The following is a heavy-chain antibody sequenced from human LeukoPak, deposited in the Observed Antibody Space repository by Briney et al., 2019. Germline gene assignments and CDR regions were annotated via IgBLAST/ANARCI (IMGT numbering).Heavy chain of an antibody. Sequence: SETLPLTCTVSDGTISRSSYYWGWLRQPPGKGLEWFGSIYYSVTTYYNPSLKSRVTISVNTSKNQFSLKLSSVTAADTAVYYCARLLAAANTFFNSWSQGALVTVSS. CDR2: IYYSVTT. CDR3: ARLLAAANTFFNS. V-gene: IGHV4-39*01. J-gene: IGHJ5*02. CDR1: DGTISRSSYY. D-gene: IGHD6-13*01.